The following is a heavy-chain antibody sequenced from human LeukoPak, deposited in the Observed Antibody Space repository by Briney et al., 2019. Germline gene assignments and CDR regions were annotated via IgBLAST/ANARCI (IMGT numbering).Heavy chain of an antibody. V-gene: IGHV3-11*04. J-gene: IGHJ4*02. Sequence: GGSLRLSCAAYGFTLSDYYISWIRQAPGEGLEWVSYISSSGSTIYYADSVKGRFTISRDNAKNSLYLQMNSLRAEDTAVYYCGQTIAAAGTGYWGQGTLVTVSS. D-gene: IGHD6-13*01. CDR3: GQTIAAAGTGY. CDR2: ISSSGSTI. CDR1: GFTLSDYY.